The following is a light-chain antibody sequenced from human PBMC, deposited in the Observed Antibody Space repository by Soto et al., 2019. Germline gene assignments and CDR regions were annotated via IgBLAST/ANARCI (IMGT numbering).Light chain of an antibody. CDR2: TTS. CDR1: QSVSNNH. Sequence: ETVLTQSPGTLSLSPGERATLSCRASQSVSNNHLAWYQQKPGQAPRLVIYTTSPRATGIPDRFTGSGSGTDFTLTISRLEPEDFAVYYCQQCGSSPLTFGGGTKVEIK. CDR3: QQCGSSPLT. V-gene: IGKV3-20*01. J-gene: IGKJ4*01.